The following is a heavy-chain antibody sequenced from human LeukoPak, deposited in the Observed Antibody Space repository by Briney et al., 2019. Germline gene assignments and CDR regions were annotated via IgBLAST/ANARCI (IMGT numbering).Heavy chain of an antibody. CDR2: ISWDGGST. V-gene: IGHV3-43*01. Sequence: GGSLRLSCAASGFTFDDYTMHWVGQAPGKGLEWVSLISWDGGSTYYADSVKGRFTISRDNSKNSLYLQMNSLRTEDTALYYCAMGGYGSGSYYSTFDYWGQGTLVTVSS. CDR1: GFTFDDYT. CDR3: AMGGYGSGSYYSTFDY. J-gene: IGHJ4*02. D-gene: IGHD3-10*01.